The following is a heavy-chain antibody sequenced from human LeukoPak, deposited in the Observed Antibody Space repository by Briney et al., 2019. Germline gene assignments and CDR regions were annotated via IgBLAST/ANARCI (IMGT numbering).Heavy chain of an antibody. CDR1: GGSISSGDYY. Sequence: SQTLSLTCTVSGGSISSGDYYWSWIRQPPGKGLEWIGYIYYSGSTYYNPSLKSRVTISVDRSKNQFSLKLSSVTAADTAVYYCASLGPVAVAGILRGAEYFQHWGQGTLVTVSS. J-gene: IGHJ1*01. D-gene: IGHD6-19*01. V-gene: IGHV4-30-4*08. CDR3: ASLGPVAVAGILRGAEYFQH. CDR2: IYYSGST.